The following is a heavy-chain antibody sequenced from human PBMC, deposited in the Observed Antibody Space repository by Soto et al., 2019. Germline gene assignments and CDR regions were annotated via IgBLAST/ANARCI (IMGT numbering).Heavy chain of an antibody. CDR2: IYTSGST. Sequence: SETLSLTCTVSGGSISSYYWSWIRQPAGKGLEWIGRIYTSGSTNYNPSLKSRVTMSVDTSKNQFSLKLSSVTAADTAVYYCAREPRTGKRDNWFDPWGQGTLVTSPQ. CDR1: GGSISSYY. CDR3: AREPRTGKRDNWFDP. V-gene: IGHV4-4*07. J-gene: IGHJ5*02.